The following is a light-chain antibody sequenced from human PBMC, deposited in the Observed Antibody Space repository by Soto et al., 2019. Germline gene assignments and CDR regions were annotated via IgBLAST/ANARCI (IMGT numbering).Light chain of an antibody. J-gene: IGKJ1*01. CDR1: QSVSSSY. Sequence: EIVLTQSPGTLSLSPGERATLSRRASQSVSSSYLAWYQQKPGQAPRLLIYGASSRATGIPDRFSGSGSGTDFTLTISRLEPEDFAVYYCQQYGSSTWTFGQGTK. CDR2: GAS. V-gene: IGKV3-20*01. CDR3: QQYGSSTWT.